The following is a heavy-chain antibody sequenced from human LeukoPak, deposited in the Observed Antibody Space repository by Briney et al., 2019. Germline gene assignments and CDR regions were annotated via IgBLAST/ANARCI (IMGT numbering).Heavy chain of an antibody. V-gene: IGHV4-34*01. J-gene: IGHJ4*02. CDR1: GGSFSNYY. CDR2: IHQSGRT. CDR3: ARDSYYYDSSGYYLDY. Sequence: SETLSLTCAVYGGSFSNYYWSWIRQPPGKGLEWIGEIHQSGRTNYNPSLKSRVTMSVDTSKNQFSLKLNSVTAADTAVYYCARDSYYYDSSGYYLDYWGQGTLVTVSS. D-gene: IGHD3-22*01.